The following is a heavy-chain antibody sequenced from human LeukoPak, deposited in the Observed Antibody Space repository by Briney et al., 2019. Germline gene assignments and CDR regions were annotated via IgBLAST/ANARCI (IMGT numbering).Heavy chain of an antibody. Sequence: SETLSLTCTVSGGSISGYFWSWIRQPPGKGLEWIGRIYSSGSNNYNPSLKGRVTMSLDTSKNHFSLNLSSVTAADTAVYYCAREPTSGREPTSGRPLDYWGQGTLVTVSS. CDR2: IYSSGSN. D-gene: IGHD5-12*01. V-gene: IGHV4-4*07. CDR3: AREPTSGREPTSGRPLDY. CDR1: GGSISGYF. J-gene: IGHJ4*02.